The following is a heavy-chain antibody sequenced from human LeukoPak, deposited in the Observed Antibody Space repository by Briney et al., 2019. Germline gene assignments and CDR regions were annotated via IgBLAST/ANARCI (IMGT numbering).Heavy chain of an antibody. CDR3: ARRRYMVRGVMNWYFDL. CDR2: INHSGST. CDR1: GGSFSGYY. J-gene: IGHJ2*01. Sequence: PSETLSLTCAVYGGSFSGYYWSWIRQFPGKGLEWIGEINHSGSTNYNPSLKSRVTISVDTSKNQFSLKLSSVTAADTAVYYCARRRYMVRGVMNWYFDLWGRGTLVTVSS. D-gene: IGHD3-10*01. V-gene: IGHV4-34*01.